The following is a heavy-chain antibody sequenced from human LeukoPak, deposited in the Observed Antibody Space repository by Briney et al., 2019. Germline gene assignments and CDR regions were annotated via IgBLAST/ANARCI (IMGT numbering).Heavy chain of an antibody. CDR2: ISGSGGST. Sequence: GGYLRLSCAASGFTFSSYAMSWVRQAPGKGLEWVSAISGSGGSTYYADSVKGRFTISRDNSKNTLYLQMDSLRAEDTAVYYCAKDQVIAAAGTRKPIDYWGQGTLVTVS. CDR1: GFTFSSYA. D-gene: IGHD6-13*01. J-gene: IGHJ4*02. CDR3: AKDQVIAAAGTRKPIDY. V-gene: IGHV3-23*01.